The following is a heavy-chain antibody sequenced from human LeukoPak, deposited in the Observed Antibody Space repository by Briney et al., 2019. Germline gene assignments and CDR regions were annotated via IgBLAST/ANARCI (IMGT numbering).Heavy chain of an antibody. D-gene: IGHD5-12*01. CDR1: GGSISSGSYY. CDR3: ARFIVATTYWYFDL. CDR2: IYTSGST. J-gene: IGHJ2*01. Sequence: PSETLSLTCTVSGGSISSGSYYWSWIRQPAGKGLEWIGRIYTSGSTNYNPSLKSRVTMSVDTSKNQFSLKLSSVTAADTAVYYCARFIVATTYWYFDLWGRGTLVTVSS. V-gene: IGHV4-61*02.